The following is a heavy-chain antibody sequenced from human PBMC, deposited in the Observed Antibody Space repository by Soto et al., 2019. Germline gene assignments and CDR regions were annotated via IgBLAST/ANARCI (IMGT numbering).Heavy chain of an antibody. Sequence: EVQLLQSGGGLVQPGGSLRLSCAASGFTFSSYTINWVRQAPGKGLEWVSGISGGGDKIWQPDSVKGRFTISRDNSKNTVYLQTTSLRADDTAVYYCARWDGYGDYWGQGTLVTVSS. CDR3: ARWDGYGDY. CDR1: GFTFSSYT. CDR2: ISGGGDKI. D-gene: IGHD5-12*01. J-gene: IGHJ4*02. V-gene: IGHV3-23*01.